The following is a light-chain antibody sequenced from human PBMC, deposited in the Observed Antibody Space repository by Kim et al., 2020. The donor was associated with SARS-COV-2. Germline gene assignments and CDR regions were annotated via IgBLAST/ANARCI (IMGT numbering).Light chain of an antibody. CDR1: QSLLHSNGYNY. J-gene: IGKJ2*01. CDR2: LGS. CDR3: MQALQTPYT. V-gene: IGKV2-28*01. Sequence: GPASISCRSSQSLLHSNGYNYLDWYLQKPGQSPQLLIYLGSNRASGVPDRFSGSGSGTDFTLKISRVEAEDLGVYYCMQALQTPYTFGQGTKLEI.